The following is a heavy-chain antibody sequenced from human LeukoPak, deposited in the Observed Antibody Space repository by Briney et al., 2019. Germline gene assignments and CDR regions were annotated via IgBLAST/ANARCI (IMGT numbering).Heavy chain of an antibody. D-gene: IGHD3-22*01. CDR1: GFTFSDHV. CDR2: VRASGVGT. CDR3: AKDPYRVIVATGNYLDP. V-gene: IGHV3-23*01. J-gene: IGHJ5*02. Sequence: GGSLRLSCAASGFTFSDHVMSWVRRAPGKGLEWVSSVRASGVGTHYADSVKGRFTISRDNSKNTLYLQMNSLRAEDTAVYHCAKDPYRVIVATGNYLDPWGQGTLVTVSS.